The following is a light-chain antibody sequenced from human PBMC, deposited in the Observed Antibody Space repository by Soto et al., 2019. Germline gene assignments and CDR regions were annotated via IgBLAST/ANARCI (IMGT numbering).Light chain of an antibody. J-gene: IGKJ3*01. V-gene: IGKV1-39*01. CDR3: QQSYSTPLIT. CDR2: AAS. CDR1: QDIGTF. Sequence: DFQMTQSPSSLSASVGDTVTITCRASQDIGTFLNWYQQKPGKAPKLLIYAASDLLSGVSSRFSCSGSGTDFTLTISSLQPEDFATYYCQQSYSTPLITFGPGTKVDMK.